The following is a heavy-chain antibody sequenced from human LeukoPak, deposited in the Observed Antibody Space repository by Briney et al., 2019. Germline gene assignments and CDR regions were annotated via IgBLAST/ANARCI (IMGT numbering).Heavy chain of an antibody. V-gene: IGHV4-34*01. CDR3: ARGDYYYYMDV. CDR2: INHSGST. J-gene: IGHJ6*03. CDR1: GGTFSGCY. Sequence: SETLSLTCAVYGGTFSGCYWSWIRQPPGQGLEWNGEINHSGSTNYNPSLKSRVTISVDTSKNQFSLKLSSVTAVDTSVYYCARGDYYYYMDVWGKGTTVTVSS.